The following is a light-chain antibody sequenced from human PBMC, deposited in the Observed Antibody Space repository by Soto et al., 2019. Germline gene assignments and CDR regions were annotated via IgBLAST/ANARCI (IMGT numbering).Light chain of an antibody. CDR3: QQYGSSLGVT. CDR1: QSVSSSY. CDR2: GAS. J-gene: IGKJ4*01. Sequence: EIVLTQSPGTLSLSPGERATLSYRASQSVSSSYLAWYQQKPGQAPRLLIYGASSRATGIPDRFSGSGSGTDFTLTISRLEPEDFAVYYCQQYGSSLGVTFGGGTKVEIK. V-gene: IGKV3-20*01.